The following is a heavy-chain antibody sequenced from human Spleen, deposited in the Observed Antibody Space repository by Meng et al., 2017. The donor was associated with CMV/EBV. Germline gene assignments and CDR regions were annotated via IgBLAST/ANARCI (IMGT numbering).Heavy chain of an antibody. Sequence: ASVKVSCKASGYTFTSYSISWMRQAPGQRLEWMGWISGYNGNTNYAQKLQGRVTMTTDTSTKTGYMDLRSLRSDDTAVLYCARGDISTGFDYWGQGTLVTVSS. CDR2: ISGYNGNT. V-gene: IGHV1-18*01. J-gene: IGHJ4*02. CDR1: GYTFTSYS. D-gene: IGHD2-21*02. CDR3: ARGDISTGFDY.